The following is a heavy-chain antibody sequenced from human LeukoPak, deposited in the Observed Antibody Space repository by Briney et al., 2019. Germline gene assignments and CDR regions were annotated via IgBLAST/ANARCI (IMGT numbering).Heavy chain of an antibody. CDR1: GFTFDDYG. D-gene: IGHD3-22*01. CDR2: INWNGGST. CDR3: ARVAYYDSSGYPFDY. V-gene: IGHV3-20*04. Sequence: GGSLRLSCAASGFTFDDYGMSWVRQAPGKGLEWVSGINWNGGSTGCADSVKGRFTISRDNAKNSLYLQMNSLRAEDTALYYCARVAYYDSSGYPFDYWGQGTLVTVSS. J-gene: IGHJ4*02.